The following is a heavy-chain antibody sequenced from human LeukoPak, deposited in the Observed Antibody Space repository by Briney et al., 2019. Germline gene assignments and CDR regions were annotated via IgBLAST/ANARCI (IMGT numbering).Heavy chain of an antibody. V-gene: IGHV3-30*18. D-gene: IGHD2-21*01. J-gene: IGHJ4*02. CDR3: AKEFNRGLPDY. CDR1: GFTLSTYG. Sequence: GGSLRLSCAASGFTLSTYGMHWVRQAPGKGLEWVAVISYDGSNEYYADSVKGRFTISRDNSKNTLYLQMSSLRAEDTAVCYCAKEFNRGLPDYWGQGTLVTVPS. CDR2: ISYDGSNE.